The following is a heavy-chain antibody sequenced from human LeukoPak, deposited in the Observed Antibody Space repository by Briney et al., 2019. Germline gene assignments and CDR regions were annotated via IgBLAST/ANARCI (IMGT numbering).Heavy chain of an antibody. CDR3: ARGGSGSYSLPFDY. Sequence: SETLSLTCTVSGGSISSYYWSWIRQPPGKGLEWIGYIYYSGSTNYNPSLKSRVTISVDTSKNQFSLKLSSVTAADTAVYYCARGGSGSYSLPFDYWGQGTPVTVSS. V-gene: IGHV4-59*08. J-gene: IGHJ4*02. CDR1: GGSISSYY. D-gene: IGHD3-10*01. CDR2: IYYSGST.